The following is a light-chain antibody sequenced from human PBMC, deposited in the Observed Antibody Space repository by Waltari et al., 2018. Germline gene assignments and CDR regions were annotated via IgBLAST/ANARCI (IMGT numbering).Light chain of an antibody. Sequence: QSVLTQAPSASGTPGQRVTISCSGSSSNIGGTSYVYWYQQLPGTAPRLLIYRNNKRPSGVPDRFSGSKSGKLASLAISGLRSEDEADYYCAAWDDSLSTLLFGGGTKLTVL. J-gene: IGLJ2*01. V-gene: IGLV1-47*01. CDR2: RNN. CDR1: SSNIGGTSY. CDR3: AAWDDSLSTLL.